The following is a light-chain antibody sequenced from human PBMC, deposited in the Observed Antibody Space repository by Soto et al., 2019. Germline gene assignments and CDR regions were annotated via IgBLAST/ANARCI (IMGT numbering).Light chain of an antibody. CDR1: QGXXXX. J-gene: IGKJ4*01. Sequence: DIXMTXXPSXVSSSXGDRVTITXRAXQGXXXXLAWYQQKPGKAPKLLIYAASSLQSGVXSRFSGXXXXXXFTLTISSLQPEDFATYYCQPANSFPLTFGGGTKVEXK. CDR2: AAS. V-gene: IGKV1-12*01. CDR3: QPANSFPLT.